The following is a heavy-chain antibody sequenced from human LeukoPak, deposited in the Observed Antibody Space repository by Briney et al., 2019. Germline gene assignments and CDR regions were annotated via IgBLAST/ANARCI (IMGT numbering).Heavy chain of an antibody. CDR1: GFTFSSYS. V-gene: IGHV3-21*01. CDR3: ASGAYLVRGVIIPTAYFQH. Sequence: GGSLRLSCAASGFTFSSYSMNWVRQAPGKGLEWVSSISSSSSYIYYADSVKGRFTISRDNAKNSLYLQMNSLRAEDTAVYYCASGAYLVRGVIIPTAYFQHWGQGTLVTVSS. CDR2: ISSSSSYI. D-gene: IGHD3-10*01. J-gene: IGHJ1*01.